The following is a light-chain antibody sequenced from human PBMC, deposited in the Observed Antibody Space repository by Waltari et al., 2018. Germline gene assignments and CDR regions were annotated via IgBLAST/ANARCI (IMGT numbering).Light chain of an antibody. CDR2: YDS. CDR1: NIGIQT. CDR3: QVWDSSSDHVV. V-gene: IGLV3-21*04. Sequence: SYVLTQPPSESVAPGTTARLTCGAKNIGIQTAHGYQQKPGQAPVLVIYYDSDRPPGIPERFSGTKSGNTATLTISRAEAGDEADYYCQVWDSSSDHVVFGGGTKLTVL. J-gene: IGLJ2*01.